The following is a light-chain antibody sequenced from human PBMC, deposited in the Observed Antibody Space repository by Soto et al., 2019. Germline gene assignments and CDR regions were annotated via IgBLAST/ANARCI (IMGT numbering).Light chain of an antibody. CDR2: AAS. Sequence: GGRVTIICRASQSISGYLNWYQQKPGKAPKPLIYAASSLQSGVPSRFSGSESGTDFTLTITSLQPEDFATYYCQQGYSNPITFGQGTRLEIK. CDR1: QSISGY. V-gene: IGKV1-39*01. CDR3: QQGYSNPIT. J-gene: IGKJ5*01.